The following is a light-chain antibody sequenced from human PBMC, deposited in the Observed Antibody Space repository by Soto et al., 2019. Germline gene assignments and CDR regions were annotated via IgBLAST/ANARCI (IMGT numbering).Light chain of an antibody. Sequence: QSALTQPASVSGSPGQSITISCTGTSSDVGGYNYVSWYQQHPGKAPKLMIYDVSNRPSGVSNRFSCSKSGNTASLTISGLQAEDEAEYYCSSYTSSSTLVVFGGGTKLTVL. J-gene: IGLJ2*01. CDR2: DVS. V-gene: IGLV2-14*01. CDR3: SSYTSSSTLVV. CDR1: SSDVGGYNY.